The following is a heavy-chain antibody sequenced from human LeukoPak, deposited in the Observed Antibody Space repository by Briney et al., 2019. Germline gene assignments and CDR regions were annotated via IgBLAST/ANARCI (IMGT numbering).Heavy chain of an antibody. J-gene: IGHJ6*02. CDR2: INYSGIT. CDR1: GGSFRGYY. V-gene: IGHV4-34*01. Sequence: LSLTCGVYGGSFRGYYWSWIRQPPGKGLEWIGDINYSGITNYNPSLKSRVTISLDTSKNQFSLKVASVTAADTAVYYCVRGPFAPDVWGQGTTVTVSS. CDR3: VRGPFAPDV.